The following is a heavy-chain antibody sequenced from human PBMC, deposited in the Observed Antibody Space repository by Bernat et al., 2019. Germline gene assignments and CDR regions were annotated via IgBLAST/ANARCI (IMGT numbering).Heavy chain of an antibody. V-gene: IGHV3-48*01. CDR3: ARDQGLPPQGYYGMDV. J-gene: IGHJ6*02. CDR1: GFTFSSYS. CDR2: ISSSSSTI. Sequence: EVQLLESGGGLVQPGGSLRLSCAASGFTFSSYSMNWVRQAPGKGLEWVSYISSSSSTIYYADSVKGRFTISRDNAKNSLYLQMNSLRAEDTAVYYCARDQGLPPQGYYGMDVWGQGTTVTVSS.